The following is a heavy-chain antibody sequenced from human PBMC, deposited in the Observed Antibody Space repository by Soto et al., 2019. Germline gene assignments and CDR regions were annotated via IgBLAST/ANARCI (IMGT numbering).Heavy chain of an antibody. D-gene: IGHD6-13*01. J-gene: IGHJ6*04. CDR1: GYTVSNFA. CDR3: AKGGKVAADYYGMDV. V-gene: IGHV1-69*13. Sequence: TVKVSCKASGYTVSNFAISWVRQAPGQGLEWMGRIIPILDSPNYAQEFQGRVTITADESTNTAYMELNSLRSEDKAIYYCAKGGKVAADYYGMDVWGEGTSVTVSS. CDR2: IIPILDSP.